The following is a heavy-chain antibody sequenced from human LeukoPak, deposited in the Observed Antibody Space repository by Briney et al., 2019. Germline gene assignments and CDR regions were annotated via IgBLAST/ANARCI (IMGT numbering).Heavy chain of an antibody. CDR3: ARGPGYCSSTSCPGLDP. J-gene: IGHJ5*02. CDR1: GFTFSSYA. Sequence: GGSLTGACAASGFTFSSYAMHWVRQAPGKGLEWVAVISYDGSNKYYADSVKGRSTSSRDNSKNTLYLQMNSLRAEDTAVYYCARGPGYCSSTSCPGLDPWGQGALVTVSS. CDR2: ISYDGSNK. D-gene: IGHD2-2*01. V-gene: IGHV3-30*04.